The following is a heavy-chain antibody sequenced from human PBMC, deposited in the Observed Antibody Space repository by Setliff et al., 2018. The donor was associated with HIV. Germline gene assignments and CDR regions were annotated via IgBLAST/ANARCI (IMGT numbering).Heavy chain of an antibody. V-gene: IGHV3-11*04. J-gene: IGHJ2*01. CDR3: AKDPTHDSYGDYYWYFDL. Sequence: GGSLRLSCAASGFTFSDYYMSWIRQAPGKGLEWISYISRGGRTKYYADSVKGRFTISRDNAKNSLYLQMNSLRAEDTTIYYCAKDPTHDSYGDYYWYFDLWGRGTLVTVSS. CDR1: GFTFSDYY. D-gene: IGHD4-17*01. CDR2: ISRGGRTK.